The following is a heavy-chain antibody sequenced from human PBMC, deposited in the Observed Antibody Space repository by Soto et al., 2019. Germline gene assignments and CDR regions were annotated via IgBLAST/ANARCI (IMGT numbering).Heavy chain of an antibody. Sequence: QVQLVQSGAEVQKPGSSVNVSCKASGDTPSTYAISWVRQAPGQGLEWMGGIIPILGTPNYAQRFQGKITISAHTSTRTTYMELNSVTSADPAMFYCAILGLDVDSWGQGTLVIVSS. V-gene: IGHV1-69*14. CDR3: AILGLDVDS. CDR2: IIPILGTP. D-gene: IGHD3-16*01. J-gene: IGHJ4*02. CDR1: GDTPSTYA.